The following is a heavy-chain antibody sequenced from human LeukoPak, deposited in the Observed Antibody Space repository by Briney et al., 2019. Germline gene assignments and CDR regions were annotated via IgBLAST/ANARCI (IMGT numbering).Heavy chain of an antibody. CDR2: IWSEGSNK. J-gene: IGHJ3*02. Sequence: GGSLRLSCAASGFTFSLSWMHWVRQAPGKGLEWVAVIWSEGSNKYYADSVKGRFTISRDNSKNTLYLQMNSLRAEDTAVYYCARAEVPAAVKSGAFDIWGQGTMVTVSS. CDR3: ARAEVPAAVKSGAFDI. D-gene: IGHD2-2*01. V-gene: IGHV3-33*08. CDR1: GFTFSLSW.